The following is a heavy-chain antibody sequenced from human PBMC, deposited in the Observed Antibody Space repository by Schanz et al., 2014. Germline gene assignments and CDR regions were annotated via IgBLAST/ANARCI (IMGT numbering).Heavy chain of an antibody. J-gene: IGHJ3*02. D-gene: IGHD5-18*01. CDR1: GGTFSSFG. CDR2: ISAQTGDT. Sequence: VQLEQSGAEVKKPGSSVKVSCKASGGTFSSFGINWVRQAPGQGLEWIGWISAQTGDTRYAQKMQGRVTMTRDVSSTTAFLELRSLRYDDTAVYYCARGGYSYALSAFDIWGQGTMDTVSS. V-gene: IGHV1-18*01. CDR3: ARGGYSYALSAFDI.